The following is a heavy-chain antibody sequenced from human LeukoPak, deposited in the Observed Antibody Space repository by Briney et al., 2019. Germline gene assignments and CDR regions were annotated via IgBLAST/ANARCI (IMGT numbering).Heavy chain of an antibody. CDR1: GVSFSGYY. Sequence: SETLSLTCAVYGVSFSGYYWSWLRQPPGKGLEWFGEINHSGSTNYNPSLKSRVTISVDTSKNQFSLKLSSVTAADTAVYYCARGYLAYYDSSGYVPYYFDYWGQGTLATVSS. CDR3: ARGYLAYYDSSGYVPYYFDY. V-gene: IGHV4-34*01. J-gene: IGHJ4*02. D-gene: IGHD3-22*01. CDR2: INHSGST.